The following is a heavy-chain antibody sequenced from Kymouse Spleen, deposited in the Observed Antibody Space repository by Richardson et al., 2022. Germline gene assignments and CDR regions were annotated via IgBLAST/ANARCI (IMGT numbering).Heavy chain of an antibody. CDR3: AKDKGTTGTTGFDY. CDR1: GFTFDDYA. CDR2: ISWNSGSI. V-gene: IGHV3-9*01. J-gene: IGHJ4*02. Sequence: EVQLVESGGGLVQPGRSLRLSCAASGFTFDDYAMHWVRQAPGKGLEWVSGISWNSGSIGYADSVKGRFTISRDNAKNSLYLQMNSLRAEDTALYYCAKDKGTTGTTGFDYWGQGTLVTVSS. D-gene: IGHD1-1*01.